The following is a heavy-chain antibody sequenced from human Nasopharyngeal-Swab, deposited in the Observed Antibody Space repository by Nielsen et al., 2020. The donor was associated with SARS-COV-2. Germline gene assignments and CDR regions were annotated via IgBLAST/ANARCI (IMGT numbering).Heavy chain of an antibody. CDR3: ARGPSYDR. V-gene: IGHV1-8*01. J-gene: IGHJ4*02. D-gene: IGHD3-9*01. Sequence: WVRQAPGQGLEWMGWMNPNSGNTGYAQKFQGRVTMTRNTSISTAYMELSSLRSEDTAVYYCARGPSYDRWGQGTLVTVSS. CDR2: MNPNSGNT.